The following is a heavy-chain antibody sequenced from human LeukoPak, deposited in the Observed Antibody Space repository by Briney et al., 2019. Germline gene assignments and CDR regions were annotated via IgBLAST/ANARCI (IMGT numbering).Heavy chain of an antibody. CDR1: GGSLSGYY. D-gene: IGHD3-3*01. CDR2: INHSGST. CDR3: ATFSPRERVSAFWSGPHYYYYYMDV. J-gene: IGHJ6*03. Sequence: PSETLSLTCAVDGGSLSGYYWSCVRHPPGGGLEWSGEINHSGSTNYNPSLTCRVTISVDTSKNQFSLKLSSVTAADTAVYYCATFSPRERVSAFWSGPHYYYYYMDVWGKGTTVTVS. V-gene: IGHV4-34*01.